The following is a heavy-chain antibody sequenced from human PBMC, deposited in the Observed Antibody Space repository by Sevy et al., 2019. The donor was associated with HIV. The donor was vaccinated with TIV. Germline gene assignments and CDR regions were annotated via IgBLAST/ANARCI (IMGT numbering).Heavy chain of an antibody. Sequence: SETLSLTCTVSGGSISSSSYYWGWIRQPSGKGREWIGSIYYSGSTYYNPSLKSRVTISVDTSKNPFSLKLSSVTAADTAVYYCARAYAYCSSTSCYFWNWFDPWGQGTLVTVSS. CDR2: IYYSGST. J-gene: IGHJ5*02. CDR3: ARAYAYCSSTSCYFWNWFDP. CDR1: GGSISSSSYY. V-gene: IGHV4-39*01. D-gene: IGHD2-2*01.